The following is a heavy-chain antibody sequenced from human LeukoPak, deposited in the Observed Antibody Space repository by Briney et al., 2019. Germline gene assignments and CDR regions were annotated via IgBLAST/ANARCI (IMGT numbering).Heavy chain of an antibody. CDR3: ARAFTSLEWLAHQDYYFDY. D-gene: IGHD6-19*01. J-gene: IGHJ4*02. CDR2: INPNSGGT. V-gene: IGHV1-2*02. Sequence: GASVKVSCKASGYTFTGYYMHWVRQAPGQGLEWMGWINPNSGGTNYAQKFQGRVTMTRDTSISTAYMELSRLRSDDTAVYYCARAFTSLEWLAHQDYYFDYWGQGPLVTVSS. CDR1: GYTFTGYY.